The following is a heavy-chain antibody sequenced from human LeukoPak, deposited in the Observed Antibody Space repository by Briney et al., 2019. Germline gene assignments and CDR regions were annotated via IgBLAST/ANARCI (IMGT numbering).Heavy chain of an antibody. D-gene: IGHD5-18*01. V-gene: IGHV4-59*01. CDR3: ARVDGDSYGSPLYYYYGMDV. CDR2: IYYSEST. CDR1: GGSISSYY. J-gene: IGHJ6*02. Sequence: PSETLSLTCTVSGGSISSYYWSWIRQPPGKGLEWIGYIYYSESTNYNPSLKSRVTISVDTSKNQFSLKLSSVTAADTAVYYCARVDGDSYGSPLYYYYGMDVWGQGTTVTVSS.